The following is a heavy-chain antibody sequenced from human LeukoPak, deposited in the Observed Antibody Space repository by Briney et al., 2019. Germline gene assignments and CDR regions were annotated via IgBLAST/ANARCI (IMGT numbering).Heavy chain of an antibody. J-gene: IGHJ4*02. CDR1: GFTFSSYA. D-gene: IGHD3-10*01. CDR3: AKISRGVHDY. V-gene: IGHV3-23*01. Sequence: GGSLRLSCAASGFTFSSYAMSWVRQAPGKGLEWVSAISGSSGSTYYADSVKGRFAISRDNSKNTLYLQMNSLRAEDTAVYYCAKISRGVHDYWGQGTLVTVSS. CDR2: ISGSSGST.